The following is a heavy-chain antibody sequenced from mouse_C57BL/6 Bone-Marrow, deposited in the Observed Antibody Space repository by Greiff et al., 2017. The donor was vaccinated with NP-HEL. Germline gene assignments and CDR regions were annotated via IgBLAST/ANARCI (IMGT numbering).Heavy chain of an antibody. D-gene: IGHD1-1*01. CDR2: IWWDDDK. V-gene: IGHV8-8*01. CDR3: ARIRGIYYYGSSSPWFAY. J-gene: IGHJ3*01. CDR1: GFSLSTFGMG. Sequence: ESGPGILQPSQTLSLTCSFSGFSLSTFGMGVGWIRQPSGKGLEWLAHIWWDDDKYYNPALKSRLTISKDTSKNQVFLKIANVDTANTATYYCARIRGIYYYGSSSPWFAYWGRGTLVTVSA.